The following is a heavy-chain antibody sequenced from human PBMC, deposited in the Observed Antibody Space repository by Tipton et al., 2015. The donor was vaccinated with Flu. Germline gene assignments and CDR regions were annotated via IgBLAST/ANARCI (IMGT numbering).Heavy chain of an antibody. Sequence: QLVQSGAEVKKPGASVKVSCKASGYTFTSYGISWVRQAPGRGLEWMGWISAYNGNTNYAQKLQGRVTMTTDTSTSTAYMELRSLGSNDTAVYNCGRGNKAVAGQYWFDPWGQGTLVTVSS. CDR1: GYTFTSYG. V-gene: IGHV1-18*01. CDR2: ISAYNGNT. J-gene: IGHJ5*02. D-gene: IGHD6-19*01. CDR3: GRGNKAVAGQYWFDP.